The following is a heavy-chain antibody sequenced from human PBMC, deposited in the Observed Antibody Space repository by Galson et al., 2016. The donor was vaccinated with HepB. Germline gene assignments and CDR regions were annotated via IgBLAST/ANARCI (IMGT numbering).Heavy chain of an antibody. CDR2: ISTYNGNT. J-gene: IGHJ6*02. CDR3: AREQEVRYGMDV. CDR1: GYTFSSYG. V-gene: IGHV1-18*01. Sequence: SVKVSCKASGYTFSSYGINWVRQAPGQGLEWMGWISTYNGNTNYAQNLQGRVTMTTDTSTSTAYMELRSLRSDDTAVYYCAREQEVRYGMDVWGQGTTVTVSS. D-gene: IGHD2-21*01.